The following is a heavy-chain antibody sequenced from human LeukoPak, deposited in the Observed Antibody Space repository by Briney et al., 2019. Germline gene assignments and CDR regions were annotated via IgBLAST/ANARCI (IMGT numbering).Heavy chain of an antibody. V-gene: IGHV3-21*01. Sequence: GGSLRLSCAASGFTFSAYNMNWVRRTPGKGLEWVSSITTSSSYMFYADSVRGRFTISRDNAENSLYLQMNSLRDEDTAVYYCARDPYSGGYGAYYYYYMDVWGKGPTVTVSS. J-gene: IGHJ6*03. CDR3: ARDPYSGGYGAYYYYYMDV. CDR2: ITTSSSYM. CDR1: GFTFSAYN. D-gene: IGHD6-19*01.